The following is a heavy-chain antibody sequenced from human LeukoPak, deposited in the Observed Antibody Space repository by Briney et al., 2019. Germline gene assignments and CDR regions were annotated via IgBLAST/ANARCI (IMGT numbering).Heavy chain of an antibody. CDR2: ISSSSSYI. CDR3: VRVSGSYPNFDY. J-gene: IGHJ4*02. D-gene: IGHD1-26*01. CDR1: GFTFSSYS. V-gene: IGHV3-21*01. Sequence: PGGSLRLSCAASGFTFSSYSMNWVRQAPGKGLEWVSSISSSSSYIYYADSVKGRFTISRDNAKNSLYLQMNSLRAEDTAVYYCVRVSGSYPNFDYWGQGTLVTVSS.